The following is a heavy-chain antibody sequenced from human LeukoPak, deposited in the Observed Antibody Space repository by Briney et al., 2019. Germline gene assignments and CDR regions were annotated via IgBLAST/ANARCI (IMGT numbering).Heavy chain of an antibody. Sequence: SETLSLTCTVSGGSISSGSYYWSWIRQPAGKGLEWIGRIYTSGSTNYNPSLKSRVTISVDTSKNQSSLKLSSVTAADTAVYYCARDSNYYDSSGYSDAFDIWGQGTMVTVSS. J-gene: IGHJ3*02. CDR3: ARDSNYYDSSGYSDAFDI. CDR1: GGSISSGSYY. CDR2: IYTSGST. V-gene: IGHV4-61*02. D-gene: IGHD3-22*01.